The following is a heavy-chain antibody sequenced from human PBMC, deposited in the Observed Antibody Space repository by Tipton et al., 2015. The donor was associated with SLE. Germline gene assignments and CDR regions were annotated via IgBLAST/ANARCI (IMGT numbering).Heavy chain of an antibody. D-gene: IGHD3-3*01. J-gene: IGHJ6*02. V-gene: IGHV4-59*12. Sequence: TLSLTCTVSGGSISSYYWSWIRQPPGKGLEWIGYIYYSGSTNYNPSLKSRVTISVDTSKNQFSLKLSSVTAADTAVYYCARDSAVTIFGVDYYYGMDVWGQGTTVTVSS. CDR3: ARDSAVTIFGVDYYYGMDV. CDR1: GGSISSYY. CDR2: IYYSGST.